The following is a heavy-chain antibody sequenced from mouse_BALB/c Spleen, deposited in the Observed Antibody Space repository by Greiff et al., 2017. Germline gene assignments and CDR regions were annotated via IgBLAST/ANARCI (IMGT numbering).Heavy chain of an antibody. D-gene: IGHD2-10*02. V-gene: IGHV5-17*02. Sequence: EVLLVESGGGLVQPGGSLKLSCAASGFTFSSFGMHWVRQVPEKGLEWVADISSGSSTTYYADTVKGRFTITRDNPTNTLFLQMTSLMSEDTAMYYCARVGYGNFPFAYWGQGTLVTVSA. CDR1: GFTFSSFG. CDR3: ARVGYGNFPFAY. J-gene: IGHJ3*01. CDR2: ISSGSSTT.